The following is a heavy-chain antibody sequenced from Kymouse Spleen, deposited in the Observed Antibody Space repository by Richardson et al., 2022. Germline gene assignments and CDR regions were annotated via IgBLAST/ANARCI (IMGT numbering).Heavy chain of an antibody. CDR3: AKELYSSSWSNYYYYYGMDV. D-gene: IGHD6-13*01. V-gene: IGHV3-43*01. Sequence: EVQLVESGGVVVQPGGSLRLSCAASGFTFDDYTMHWVRQAPGKGLEWVSLISWDGGSTYYADSVKGRFTISRDNSKNSLYLQMNSLRTEDTALYYCAKELYSSSWSNYYYYYGMDVWGQGTTVTVSS. CDR1: GFTFDDYT. CDR2: ISWDGGST. J-gene: IGHJ6*02.